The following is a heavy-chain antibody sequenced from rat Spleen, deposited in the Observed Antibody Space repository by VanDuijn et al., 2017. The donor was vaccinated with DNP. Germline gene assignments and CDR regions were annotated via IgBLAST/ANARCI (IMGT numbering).Heavy chain of an antibody. CDR2: IGYDGFTT. J-gene: IGHJ2*01. V-gene: IGHV5-29*01. Sequence: EVQLVESDGGLVQPGRSLKLSCAASGFIFSDYYMAWVRQAPTKGLEWVATIGYDGFTTYYRDSVKGRFTISRDNARKIQYLQMDSLRSEETATYYCARHGVNSGYYFDYWGQGVMVTFSS. CDR1: GFIFSDYY. CDR3: ARHGVNSGYYFDY. D-gene: IGHD4-3*01.